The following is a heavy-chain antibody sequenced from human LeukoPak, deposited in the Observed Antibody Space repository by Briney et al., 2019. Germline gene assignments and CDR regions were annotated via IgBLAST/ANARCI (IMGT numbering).Heavy chain of an antibody. J-gene: IGHJ4*02. CDR3: ARDRAARGYFDY. Sequence: SETLSLTCIVSGVSISSTNHYWGWIRQPPGEGLEWIGYIYYSGSTNYNPSLKSRVTISVDTSKNQFSLKLSSVTAADTAVYYCARDRAARGYFDYWGQGTLVTVSS. V-gene: IGHV4-61*01. CDR2: IYYSGST. D-gene: IGHD6-6*01. CDR1: GVSISSTNHY.